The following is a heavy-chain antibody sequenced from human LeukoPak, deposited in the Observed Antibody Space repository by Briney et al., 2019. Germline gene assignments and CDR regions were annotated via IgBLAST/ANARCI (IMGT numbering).Heavy chain of an antibody. J-gene: IGHJ4*02. V-gene: IGHV4-61*08. CDR3: ARGETYYYGSGSYYTYIYYFDY. CDR2: IYYSGST. D-gene: IGHD3-10*01. Sequence: SETLSLTCAVSGGSISSGGYSWSWIRQPPGKGLEWIGYIYYSGSTNYNPSLKSRVTISVDTSKNQFSLKLSSVTAADTAVYYCARGETYYYGSGSYYTYIYYFDYWGQGTLVTVSS. CDR1: GGSISSGGYS.